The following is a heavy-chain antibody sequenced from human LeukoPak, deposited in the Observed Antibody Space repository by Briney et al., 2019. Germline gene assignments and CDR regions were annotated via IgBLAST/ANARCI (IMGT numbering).Heavy chain of an antibody. CDR1: GFTFSSYW. CDR2: IKQDGGDI. CDR3: ARDKVVGATHFDY. J-gene: IGHJ4*02. V-gene: IGHV3-7*01. D-gene: IGHD1-26*01. Sequence: PGGSLRLSCAASGFTFSSYWMSWVRQAPGKGLEWVANIKQDGGDIYYVDSVKGRFTISRDNAKNSLSLQMNSLRAEDTAVYYCARDKVVGATHFDYWGQGTLVTVSS.